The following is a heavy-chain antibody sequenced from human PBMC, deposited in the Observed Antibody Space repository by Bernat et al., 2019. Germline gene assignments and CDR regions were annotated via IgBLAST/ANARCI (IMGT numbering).Heavy chain of an antibody. CDR1: GFTLSIYE. Sequence: EVQLVESGGGLVQPGGSLRLSCTASGFTLSIYEMNWVRQAPGKGLEWVSYISSSDNTVYYADSVKGRFTISRDNAKNSLYLQMNSLRVEDTAVYSCARGPGQNWYFDLWGRGTLVTVS. D-gene: IGHD7-27*01. CDR2: ISSSDNTV. CDR3: ARGPGQNWYFDL. J-gene: IGHJ2*01. V-gene: IGHV3-48*03.